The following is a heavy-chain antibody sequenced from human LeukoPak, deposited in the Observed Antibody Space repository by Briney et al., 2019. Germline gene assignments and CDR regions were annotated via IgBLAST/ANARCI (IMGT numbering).Heavy chain of an antibody. CDR2: IYYSRST. V-gene: IGHV4-31*03. Sequence: SQTLSLTCTVSGGSISSGGYYWSWIRQHPGKGLEWIGYIYYSRSTYYNPSLKSRVTISVDTSKNQFSLKLSSVTAADTAVYYCAIHVGYCSGGSCYSPLYYFDYWGQGTLVTVSS. CDR1: GGSISSGGYY. D-gene: IGHD2-15*01. CDR3: AIHVGYCSGGSCYSPLYYFDY. J-gene: IGHJ4*02.